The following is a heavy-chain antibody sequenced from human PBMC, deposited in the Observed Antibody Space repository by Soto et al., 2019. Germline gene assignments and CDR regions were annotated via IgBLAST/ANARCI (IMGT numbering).Heavy chain of an antibody. J-gene: IGHJ5*02. V-gene: IGHV4-4*07. Sequence: SETLSLTCTVSGDSVSKYYWNWIRQPAGKGLEWIGRIYTTRSPNYNPSLKSRVTMSVDTSKNQFSLKLNLSSVAAADTAVYYCARSPAYGDYANLDTWGQGTLVTVSS. CDR3: ARSPAYGDYANLDT. CDR1: GDSVSKYY. CDR2: IYTTRSP. D-gene: IGHD4-17*01.